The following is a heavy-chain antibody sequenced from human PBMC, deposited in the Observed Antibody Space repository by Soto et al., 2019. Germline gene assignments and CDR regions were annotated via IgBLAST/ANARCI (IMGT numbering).Heavy chain of an antibody. D-gene: IGHD6-6*01. Sequence: GASVKVSFKASGGTFSSYAISWVRQAPGQGLEWMGGIIPIFGTANYAQKFQGRVTITADKSTSTAYMELSSLRSEDTAVYYCARDTSQLEYYGMDVWGQGTTVTVSS. CDR2: IIPIFGTA. CDR1: GGTFSSYA. J-gene: IGHJ6*02. V-gene: IGHV1-69*06. CDR3: ARDTSQLEYYGMDV.